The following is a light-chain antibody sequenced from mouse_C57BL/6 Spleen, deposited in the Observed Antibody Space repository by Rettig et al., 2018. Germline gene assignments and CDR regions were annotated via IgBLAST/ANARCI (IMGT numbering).Light chain of an antibody. CDR2: RAN. V-gene: IGKV14-111*01. CDR3: LQYDEFPLT. Sequence: MTQSPSSMYASLGERVTITCKASQDINSYLSWFQQKPGKSPKTLIYRANRLVDGVPSRFSGSGSGQDYSLTISSLEYEDMGIYYCLQYDEFPLTFGAGTKLELK. CDR1: QDINSY. J-gene: IGKJ5*01.